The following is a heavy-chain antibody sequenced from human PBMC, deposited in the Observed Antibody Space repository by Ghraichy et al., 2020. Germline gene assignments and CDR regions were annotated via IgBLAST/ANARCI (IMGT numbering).Heavy chain of an antibody. CDR1: GFTFSNAW. D-gene: IGHD1-26*01. Sequence: GGSLRLSCAASGFTFSNAWMSWVRQAPGKGLEWVGRIKGRTDGGTTDYAAPVKGRFTISRDDSKSTLYLQMNNLKTEDTAIYYCTTLYRLDPWGQGTLVTVSS. CDR2: IKGRTDGGTT. J-gene: IGHJ5*02. CDR3: TTLYRLDP. V-gene: IGHV3-15*01.